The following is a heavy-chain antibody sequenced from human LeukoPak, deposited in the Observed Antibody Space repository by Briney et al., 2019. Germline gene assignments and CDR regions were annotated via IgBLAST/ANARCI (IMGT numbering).Heavy chain of an antibody. J-gene: IGHJ4*02. CDR1: GYSISNGFY. CDR3: ARNFWTYYFDY. D-gene: IGHD3/OR15-3a*01. CDR2: ISHTGST. Sequence: PSETLSLTCTVSGYSISNGFYWGWIRQPPGKGLEWIGTISHTGSTYYNPSLKSRVTISVDTSMNQFSLKLSLVTAADTAVYYCARNFWTYYFDYWGQGTLVTVSS. V-gene: IGHV4-38-2*02.